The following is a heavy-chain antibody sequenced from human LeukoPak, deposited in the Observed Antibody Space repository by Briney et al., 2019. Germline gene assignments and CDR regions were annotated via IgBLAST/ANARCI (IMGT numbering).Heavy chain of an antibody. CDR3: ARGALWFGELPPSPRDYYYYGMDV. Sequence: ASVKVSCKASGYGLTSYGISWVRQAPGQGLEWMGWISAYNGNTKYAQKFQDRVTITADKSTSTAYMELSSLRSEDTAVYYCARGALWFGELPPSPRDYYYYGMDVWGQGTTVTVSS. D-gene: IGHD3-10*01. CDR1: GYGLTSYG. V-gene: IGHV1-18*01. CDR2: ISAYNGNT. J-gene: IGHJ6*02.